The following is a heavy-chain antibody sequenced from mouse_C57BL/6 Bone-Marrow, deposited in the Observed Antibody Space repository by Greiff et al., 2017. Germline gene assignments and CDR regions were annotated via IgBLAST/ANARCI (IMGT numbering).Heavy chain of an antibody. V-gene: IGHV1-54*01. D-gene: IGHD1-1*01. CDR2: INPGSGGT. CDR3: ARAVAHYYAMDY. J-gene: IGHJ4*01. CDR1: GYAFTNYL. Sequence: QVQLQQSGAELVRPGTSVKVSCKASGYAFTNYLIEWVKQRPGQGLEWIGVINPGSGGTNYNEKFKGKATLTADKSSSTAYMQLSSLTSEDSAVYFCARAVAHYYAMDYWGQGTSVTVSS.